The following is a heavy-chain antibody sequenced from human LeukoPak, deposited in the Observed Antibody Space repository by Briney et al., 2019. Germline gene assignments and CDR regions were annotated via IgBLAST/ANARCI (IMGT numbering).Heavy chain of an antibody. D-gene: IGHD3-22*01. CDR2: IFYVGST. V-gene: IGHV4-59*11. J-gene: IGHJ3*02. CDR1: GDSIGSHY. CDR3: ARDYYDSRGEAFDI. Sequence: SETLSLTCTVSGDSIGSHYWSWIRQPPGKGLEWIGYIFYVGSTDYNPSLKSRVTISVDTSKNQFSLKLNSVTAADTAVYYCARDYYDSRGEAFDIWGQGTMVIVSS.